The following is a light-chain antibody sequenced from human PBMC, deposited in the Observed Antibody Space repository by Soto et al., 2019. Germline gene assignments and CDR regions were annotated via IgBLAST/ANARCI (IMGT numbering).Light chain of an antibody. J-gene: IGKJ3*01. CDR3: QQYNNWPLT. V-gene: IGKV3-15*01. CDR2: GAS. CDR1: QSVSSN. Sequence: EIVMTQSPATLSVSPGERATLSCRASQSVSSNLAWYQQKPGQAPRLLIYGASTRATGIPARFIGSGSGTDFTLTISSLQSEDFAVYYCQQYNNWPLTFGPGTKVDIK.